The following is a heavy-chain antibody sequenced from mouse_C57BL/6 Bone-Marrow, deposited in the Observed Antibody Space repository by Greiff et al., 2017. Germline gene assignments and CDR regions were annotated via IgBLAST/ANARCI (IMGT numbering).Heavy chain of an antibody. CDR3: ARDLYGNSWYFDV. CDR2: ISDGGSYT. J-gene: IGHJ1*03. CDR1: GFTFSSYA. V-gene: IGHV5-4*01. D-gene: IGHD2-1*01. Sequence: EVKLVESGGGLVKPGGSLKLSCAASGFTFSSYAMSWVRQTPEKRLEWVATISDGGSYTYYPDNVKGRVTISSDNAKNNLYLQMSHLKSEDTAMYYCARDLYGNSWYFDVWGTGTTVT.